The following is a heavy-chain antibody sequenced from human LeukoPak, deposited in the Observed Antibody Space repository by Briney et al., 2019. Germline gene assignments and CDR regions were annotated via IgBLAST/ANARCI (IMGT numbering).Heavy chain of an antibody. CDR3: ARDGPSECSSTSCSDGLDY. J-gene: IGHJ4*02. CDR1: GYTFTGYY. Sequence: GASVKVSCKASGYTFTGYYMHWVRQAPGQGLEWMGWINPNSGGTNYAQKFQGRVTMTRDTSISTAYMELSRLRSDDTAVYYCARDGPSECSSTSCSDGLDYWGQGTLVTVSS. D-gene: IGHD2-2*01. CDR2: INPNSGGT. V-gene: IGHV1-2*02.